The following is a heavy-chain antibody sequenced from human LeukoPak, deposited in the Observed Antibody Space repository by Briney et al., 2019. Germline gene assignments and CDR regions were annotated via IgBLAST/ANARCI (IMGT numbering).Heavy chain of an antibody. Sequence: GGSLRLSCAASGFMFSTYTINWVRQAPVKGLEWVSSISSTSTYIYYGDSVKGRFTISRDNAKNSLYLQMNSLRVEDTAVYFCARAFGPMSIFDYWGQGTLVTVSS. D-gene: IGHD3-3*02. CDR1: GFMFSTYT. J-gene: IGHJ4*02. CDR2: ISSTSTYI. V-gene: IGHV3-21*01. CDR3: ARAFGPMSIFDY.